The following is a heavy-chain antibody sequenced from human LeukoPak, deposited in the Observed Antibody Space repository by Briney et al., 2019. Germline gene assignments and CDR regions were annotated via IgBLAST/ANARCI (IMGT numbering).Heavy chain of an antibody. CDR1: GGSITSNNYY. D-gene: IGHD2-21*01. CDR2: IYYSGNT. V-gene: IGHV4-39*07. J-gene: IGHJ3*02. CDR3: ARVAFYGAIPDDI. Sequence: PSETLSLTCTVSGGSITSNNYYWGWIRQPPGKGLEWIGNIYYSGNTYYNPSLKSRVTISVDTFKNHISLRLSSATAADTAVYYCARVAFYGAIPDDIWGQGTMVTVSS.